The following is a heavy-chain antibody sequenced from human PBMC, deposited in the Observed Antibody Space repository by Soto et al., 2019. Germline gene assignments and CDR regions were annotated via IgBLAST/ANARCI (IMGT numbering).Heavy chain of an antibody. CDR1: GYTFTGYY. V-gene: IGHV1-2*04. J-gene: IGHJ2*01. CDR3: AKEPVGPDWYFDL. CDR2: INPNSGGT. Sequence: GASVKVSCKASGYTFTGYYMHWVRQAPGQGLEWMGWINPNSGGTNYAQKFQGWVTMTRDTSISTAYMELSRLRAEDTAVYNCAKEPVGPDWYFDLWGRGTLVTVSS.